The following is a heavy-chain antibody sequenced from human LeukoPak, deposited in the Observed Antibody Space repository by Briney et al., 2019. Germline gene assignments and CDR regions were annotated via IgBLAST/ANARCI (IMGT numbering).Heavy chain of an antibody. Sequence: GGSLRLSCAASGFTFSSHAMHWVRQAPGKGLEWVAVISYDGSNKYYADSVKGRFTISRDNSKNTLYLQMNSLRAEDTALYYCAKDSYDSSGYVFDYWGQGTLVTVSS. CDR2: ISYDGSNK. CDR1: GFTFSSHA. J-gene: IGHJ4*02. CDR3: AKDSYDSSGYVFDY. V-gene: IGHV3-30*04. D-gene: IGHD3-22*01.